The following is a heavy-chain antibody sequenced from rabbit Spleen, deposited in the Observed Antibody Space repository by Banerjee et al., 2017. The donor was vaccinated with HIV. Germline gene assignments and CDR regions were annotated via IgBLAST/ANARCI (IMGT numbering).Heavy chain of an antibody. CDR3: ARDLVGVIGWNFSL. V-gene: IGHV1S45*01. J-gene: IGHJ4*01. CDR2: IAGSSSDFT. D-gene: IGHD1-1*01. CDR1: GFDFSGYG. Sequence: QEQLVESGGGLVQPGGSLKLSCKASGFDFSGYGMSWVRQAPGKGLEWISCIAGSSSDFTYSATWAKGRFTCSKTSSTTVTLQMTSLTAADRATYFCARDLVGVIGWNFSLWGPGTLVTVS.